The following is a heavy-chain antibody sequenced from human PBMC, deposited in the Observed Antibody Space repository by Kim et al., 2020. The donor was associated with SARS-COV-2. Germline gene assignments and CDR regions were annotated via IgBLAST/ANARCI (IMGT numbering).Heavy chain of an antibody. CDR3: ARDGNPFNLYYGDYWSGDY. CDR1: GFTFSSYA. D-gene: IGHD4-17*01. V-gene: IGHV3-30-3*01. Sequence: GGSLRLSCAASGFTFSSYAMHWVRQAPGKGLEWVAVISYDGSNKYYADSVKGRFTISRDNSKNTLYLQMNSLRAEDTAVYYCARDGNPFNLYYGDYWSGDYWGQGTLVTVSS. CDR2: ISYDGSNK. J-gene: IGHJ4*02.